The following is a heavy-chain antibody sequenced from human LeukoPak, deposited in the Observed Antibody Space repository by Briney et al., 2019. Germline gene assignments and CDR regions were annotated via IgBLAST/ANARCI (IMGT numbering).Heavy chain of an antibody. Sequence: ASVKVSCKASGYTFTSYYMHWVRQAPGQGLEWMGIINPSGGSTSYAQKFQGRVTMTRDTSTSTVYMELSSLRSEDTAVYYCARTAYSSGWYAALDIWGQGTMVTVSS. V-gene: IGHV1-46*03. D-gene: IGHD6-19*01. J-gene: IGHJ3*02. CDR3: ARTAYSSGWYAALDI. CDR2: INPSGGST. CDR1: GYTFTSYY.